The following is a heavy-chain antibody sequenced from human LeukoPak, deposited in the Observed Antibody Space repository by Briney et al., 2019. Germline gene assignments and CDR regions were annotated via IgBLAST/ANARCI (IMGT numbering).Heavy chain of an antibody. V-gene: IGHV4-4*07. Sequence: SETLSLTCTVSGGSISSYYWSWIRQPAGKGLEWIGRIYTSGSTNYNPSLKSRVTISVDTSKNQFSLKLSSVTAADTAVYYCARDSRGYGYARIDYWGQGTLVTVSS. CDR2: IYTSGST. D-gene: IGHD5-18*01. J-gene: IGHJ4*02. CDR3: ARDSRGYGYARIDY. CDR1: GGSISSYY.